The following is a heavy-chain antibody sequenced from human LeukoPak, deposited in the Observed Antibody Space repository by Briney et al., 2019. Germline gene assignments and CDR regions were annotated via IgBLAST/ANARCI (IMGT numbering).Heavy chain of an antibody. J-gene: IGHJ4*02. V-gene: IGHV3-7*01. CDR1: GFTFTTSW. CDR3: ASDRAFTAFDY. CDR2: ITPNASET. Sequence: GGSRRLSCSASGFTFTTSWMNWFRQAPGKGLEWLASITPNASETYYVDSVRGRFTISRDDHKNSVSLQMNSLRAEDTAVYFCASDRAFTAFDYWGQGNLVSVSS.